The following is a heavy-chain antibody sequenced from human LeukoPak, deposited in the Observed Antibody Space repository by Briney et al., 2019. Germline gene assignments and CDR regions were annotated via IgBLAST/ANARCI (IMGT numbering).Heavy chain of an antibody. CDR1: GFTFSNSA. CDR3: ASQYSSSWYDSSYYYYYMDV. D-gene: IGHD6-13*01. CDR2: TTDDGDST. V-gene: IGHV3-23*01. Sequence: GGSLRLSCVVSGFTFSNSAMNWVRQAPGKGLEWVSVTTDDGDSTYYADSVRGRFTISRDNAKNSLYLQMNSLRAEDTAVYYCASQYSSSWYDSSYYYYYMDVWGKGTTVTVSS. J-gene: IGHJ6*03.